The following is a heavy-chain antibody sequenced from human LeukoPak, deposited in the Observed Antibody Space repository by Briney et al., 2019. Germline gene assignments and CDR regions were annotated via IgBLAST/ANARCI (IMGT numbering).Heavy chain of an antibody. CDR2: IYPGDSDT. D-gene: IGHD3-3*01. CDR1: GSSFTSYW. V-gene: IGHV5-51*01. CDR3: ARRSGYYDFWSGYYRDYYFDY. J-gene: IGHJ4*02. Sequence: GASLQISCKGSGSSFTSYWIGWVRQLPGKGLEWMGIIYPGDSDTRYSPSFQGKVTISADKSISTAYLQWSSLKASDTAMYYCARRSGYYDFWSGYYRDYYFDYWGQGTLVTVSS.